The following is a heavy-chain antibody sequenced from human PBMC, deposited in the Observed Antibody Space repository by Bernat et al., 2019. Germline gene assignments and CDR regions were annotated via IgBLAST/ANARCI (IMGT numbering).Heavy chain of an antibody. Sequence: QVQLVQSGTEVKKPGASVKVSCKASGYTFTSYGISWVRQAPGQGLEWMGWISAYYGNTNYAQKLQGRVTMITDTSTSTAYMELRSLRSDDTAVYYCAREINQYSSGWYSDYWGQGTLVTVSS. CDR2: ISAYYGNT. J-gene: IGHJ4*02. CDR1: GYTFTSYG. CDR3: AREINQYSSGWYSDY. D-gene: IGHD6-19*01. V-gene: IGHV1-18*01.